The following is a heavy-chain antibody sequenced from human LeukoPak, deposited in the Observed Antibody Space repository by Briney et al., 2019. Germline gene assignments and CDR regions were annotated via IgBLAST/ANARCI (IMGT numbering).Heavy chain of an antibody. CDR1: GFSISSYE. Sequence: GGSLRLSCAASGFSISSYEVKWVRQAPGKGLEGGSYIISSGSTKYYADSVQCLFTITRDNAKPSLSLQMNSLRAEDPAFYYCARAPKTPLARWGQGTLVTVSS. CDR2: IISSGSTK. V-gene: IGHV3-48*03. CDR3: ARAPKTPLAR. J-gene: IGHJ4*02.